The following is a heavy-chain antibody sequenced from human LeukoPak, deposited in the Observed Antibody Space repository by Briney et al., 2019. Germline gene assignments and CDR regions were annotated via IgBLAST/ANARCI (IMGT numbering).Heavy chain of an antibody. D-gene: IGHD4-23*01. Sequence: GGSLRLSCAASGFTFSSYSMNWVRQAPGKGLEWVSSISSSSSYIYYADSVKGRFTISRDSAKNSLYLQMNSLRAEDTAVYYCARVYGGNGFDYWGQGTLVTVSS. CDR3: ARVYGGNGFDY. J-gene: IGHJ4*02. CDR1: GFTFSSYS. CDR2: ISSSSSYI. V-gene: IGHV3-21*01.